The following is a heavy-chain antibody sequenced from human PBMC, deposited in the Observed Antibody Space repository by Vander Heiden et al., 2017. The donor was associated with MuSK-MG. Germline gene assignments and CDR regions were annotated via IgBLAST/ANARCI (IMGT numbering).Heavy chain of an antibody. Sequence: QLQLQESGPGLVKPSETLSLTCSVSGGPISISSYYWGWIRQPPGKGLEWIGSIYHSGDTYYNASLKSRVTLSVDTSKYQFSLKLSSVTAADTAVYYCASGKYDILTGYYFDYWGLGALVTVSS. V-gene: IGHV4-39*01. CDR3: ASGKYDILTGYYFDY. J-gene: IGHJ4*02. CDR1: GGPISISSYY. D-gene: IGHD3-9*01. CDR2: IYHSGDT.